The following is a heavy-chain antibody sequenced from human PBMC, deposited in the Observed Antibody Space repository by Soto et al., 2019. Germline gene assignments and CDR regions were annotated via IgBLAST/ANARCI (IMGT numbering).Heavy chain of an antibody. CDR2: IQQDGTEK. CDR1: GFTFRSYW. CDR3: ARDPYQSSNYHRSLLAY. D-gene: IGHD3-10*01. J-gene: IGHJ4*02. V-gene: IGHV3-7*01. Sequence: GGSLRLSCAASGFTFRSYWMTWVRQPPGKGLEWVANIQQDGTEKNYVDSVKGRFTISRDNAKNSLYLQMNSLRAEDTAVYYCARDPYQSSNYHRSLLAYWGQGILVTVSS.